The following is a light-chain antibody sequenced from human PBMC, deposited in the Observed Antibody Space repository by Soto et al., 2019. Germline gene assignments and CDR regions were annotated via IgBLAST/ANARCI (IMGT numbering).Light chain of an antibody. V-gene: IGKV3-15*01. CDR1: QSVSSN. J-gene: IGKJ2*01. CDR3: QQYNNWPLYT. CDR2: GAS. Sequence: EIVMTQSPATLSVSPGERATLSCRASQSVSSNLAWYQQKPGQAPRLLIYGASTSATGIPARFSGSGSGTDFTLTISSLQSEDFAVYYCQQYNNWPLYTFGQGTKLEIK.